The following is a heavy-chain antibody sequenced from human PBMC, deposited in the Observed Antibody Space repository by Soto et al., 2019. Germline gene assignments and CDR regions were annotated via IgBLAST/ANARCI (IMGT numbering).Heavy chain of an antibody. CDR2: IYYSGST. D-gene: IGHD1-26*01. CDR1: GGSIRGYY. CDR3: ARQGQVGATRLDY. Sequence: SETQSLTSTVSGGSIRGYYWSWIRQPPEEGLEWIGTIYYSGSTNYNPSLKSRVTISVDTSTKQFSLKLRSVTAADTAVYYCARQGQVGATRLDYWGQGTLVTVSS. V-gene: IGHV4-59*08. J-gene: IGHJ4*02.